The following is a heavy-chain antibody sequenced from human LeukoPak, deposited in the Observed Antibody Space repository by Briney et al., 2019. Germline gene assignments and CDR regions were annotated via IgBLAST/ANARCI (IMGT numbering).Heavy chain of an antibody. J-gene: IGHJ4*02. CDR1: GFTFSSYA. CDR2: ISGSGGST. CDR3: AKDSSAPYSSSWYELFDY. Sequence: GGSLRLSCAASGFTFSSYAMSWVRQAPGKGLKWVSAISGSGGSTYYADSVKGRSTISRDNSKNTLYLQMNSLRAEDTAVYYCAKDSSAPYSSSWYELFDYWGQGTLVTVSS. D-gene: IGHD6-13*01. V-gene: IGHV3-23*01.